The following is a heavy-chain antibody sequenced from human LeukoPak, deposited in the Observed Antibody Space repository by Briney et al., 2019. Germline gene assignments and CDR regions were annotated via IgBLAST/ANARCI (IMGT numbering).Heavy chain of an antibody. J-gene: IGHJ4*02. D-gene: IGHD2-2*01. V-gene: IGHV4-59*01. CDR1: GGSISSYY. CDR2: IYYSGRT. Sequence: SETLSLTCTVSGGSISSYYWTWIRQPPGKGLEWIGFIYYSGRTNYNPPLRSRLTISVDTSKNQFSLKLNSVTATDTAVYYCARDRSSSAGFDYWGQGTLVTVSS. CDR3: ARDRSSSAGFDY.